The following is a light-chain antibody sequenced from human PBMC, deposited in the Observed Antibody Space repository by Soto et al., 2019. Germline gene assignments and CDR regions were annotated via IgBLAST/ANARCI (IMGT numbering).Light chain of an antibody. V-gene: IGLV2-14*03. J-gene: IGLJ1*01. CDR2: DVS. Sequence: QSVRTQPASVSGSPGQAITISCTGTSSDVGGYNYVSWYQHHPGKAPKLMIYDVSNRPSGISNRFSGSKSGNTASLTISGLQPEDEGDYYCSSYTTSNTRQIVFGTGTKVTV. CDR1: SSDVGGYNY. CDR3: SSYTTSNTRQIV.